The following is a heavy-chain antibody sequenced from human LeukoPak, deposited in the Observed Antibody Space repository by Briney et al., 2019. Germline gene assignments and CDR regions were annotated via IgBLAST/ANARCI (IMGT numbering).Heavy chain of an antibody. CDR2: INPNSGGT. Sequence: GASVKVSCKASGYTFTGYYIHWVRQAPGQGLEWMGRINPNSGGTNYAQKFQGRVTMTRDTSISTAYMELSGLKSDDTAVYYCARGDPPPITARPSGHFMDVWDKGITVTVSS. CDR3: ARGDPPPITARPSGHFMDV. CDR1: GYTFTGYY. J-gene: IGHJ6*03. V-gene: IGHV1-2*06. D-gene: IGHD6-6*01.